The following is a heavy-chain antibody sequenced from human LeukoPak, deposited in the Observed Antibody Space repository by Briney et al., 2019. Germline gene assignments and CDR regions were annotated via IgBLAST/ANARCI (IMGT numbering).Heavy chain of an antibody. CDR2: INHSGST. CDR3: ARHKGVAASGGAFDI. CDR1: GGSLSGYY. V-gene: IGHV4-34*01. D-gene: IGHD2-15*01. Sequence: SETLSLTCAVYGGSLSGYYWSWIRQPPGKGLEWIGEINHSGSTNYNPSLKSRVTISVDTSKNQFSLNLNSVTAADTAVYYCARHKGVAASGGAFDIWGQGTMVIVSS. J-gene: IGHJ3*02.